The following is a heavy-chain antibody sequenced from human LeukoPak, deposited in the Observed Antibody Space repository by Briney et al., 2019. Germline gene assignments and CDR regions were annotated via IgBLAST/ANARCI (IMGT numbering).Heavy chain of an antibody. D-gene: IGHD3-22*01. Sequence: PGGSLRLSCAASGFTFSSYAMHWVRQAPGKGLEYVSAISSNGGSTYYANSVKGRFTISRDNSKNTLYLQMGSLRAEDMAVYYCARAYSSGYSLSWFDPWGQGTLVTVSS. CDR2: ISSNGGST. CDR3: ARAYSSGYSLSWFDP. V-gene: IGHV3-64*01. CDR1: GFTFSSYA. J-gene: IGHJ5*02.